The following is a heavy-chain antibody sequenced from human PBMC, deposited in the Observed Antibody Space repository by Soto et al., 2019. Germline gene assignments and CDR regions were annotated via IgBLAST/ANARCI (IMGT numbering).Heavy chain of an antibody. V-gene: IGHV3-23*01. CDR3: AKGRGGSFDY. J-gene: IGHJ4*02. D-gene: IGHD3-10*01. CDR1: GLTFSSYA. CDR2: ISGSGGST. Sequence: GGSLRLSCAASGLTFSSYAMSWVRQAPGKGLEWVSAISGSGGSTYYADSVKGRFTISRDNSKNTLYLQMNNLRAEDTAVYYCAKGRGGSFDYWGQGTLVTVSS.